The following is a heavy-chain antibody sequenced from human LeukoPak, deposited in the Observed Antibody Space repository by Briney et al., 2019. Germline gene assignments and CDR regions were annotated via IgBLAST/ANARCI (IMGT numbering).Heavy chain of an antibody. CDR3: ARSGGGNWGWDWFDP. Sequence: GASVKVSCKASGYTFSDSHIHWVRQAPGQGLEWMGWILPDSGATNTPQKFLGRVTMTRDTSTTTAYMELKSLKSDDTAIYFCARSGGGNWGWDWFDPWGQGTLVTVSS. CDR2: ILPDSGAT. D-gene: IGHD2-21*01. CDR1: GYTFSDSH. V-gene: IGHV1-2*02. J-gene: IGHJ5*02.